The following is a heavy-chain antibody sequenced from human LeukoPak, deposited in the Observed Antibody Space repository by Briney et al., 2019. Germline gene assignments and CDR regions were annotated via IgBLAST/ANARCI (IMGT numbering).Heavy chain of an antibody. CDR1: GFTFSNFW. J-gene: IGHJ4*02. V-gene: IGHV3-74*01. Sequence: GGSLRLSCAASGFTFSNFWMHWVRQAPGKGLVWVSRINTDGSSTAYADSVKGRFTISRDNAKNTLYLQMNNLRIEDTATYFCARDMSWNSLSYWGRGTLVTVSS. D-gene: IGHD1-7*01. CDR3: ARDMSWNSLSY. CDR2: INTDGSST.